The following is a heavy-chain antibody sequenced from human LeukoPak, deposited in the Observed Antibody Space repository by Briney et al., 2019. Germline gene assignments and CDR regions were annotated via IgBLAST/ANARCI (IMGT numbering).Heavy chain of an antibody. Sequence: GGSLRLSCAASGFTFSSYWMHWVRQAPGKGLVWVSRINSDGSSTKGAGSVEGRFTISRDNAKNTLYLQMTSLRAEDPAVYYCAALDHGHDYWGQGTLVTVSS. J-gene: IGHJ4*02. CDR2: INSDGSST. CDR1: GFTFSSYW. V-gene: IGHV3-74*03. CDR3: AALDHGHDY.